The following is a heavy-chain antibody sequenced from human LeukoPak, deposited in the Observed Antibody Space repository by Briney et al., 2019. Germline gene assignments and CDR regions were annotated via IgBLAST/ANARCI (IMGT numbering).Heavy chain of an antibody. CDR2: INSDGSTT. CDR3: ARGAEGYYYDSSGYYVY. J-gene: IGHJ4*02. V-gene: IGHV3-74*01. CDR1: GFTFSTYF. Sequence: GGSLRLSCAASGFTFSTYFMHWVRQAPGKGLVWVSRINSDGSTTSHADSVKGRFTISRDNAKNTLYLQMNSLRAEDTAVYYCARGAEGYYYDSSGYYVYGGQGTLVTVSS. D-gene: IGHD3-22*01.